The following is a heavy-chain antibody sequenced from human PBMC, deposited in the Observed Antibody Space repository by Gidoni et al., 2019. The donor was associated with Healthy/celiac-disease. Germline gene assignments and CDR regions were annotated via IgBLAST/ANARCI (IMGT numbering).Heavy chain of an antibody. CDR3: ARIGGAIAVAVHAFDI. CDR2: VYYSGRT. J-gene: IGHJ3*02. Sequence: QLQLQESGPGLVKPSATLSLTCTVSGGSIGSSSYYWGWIRQPPGKGLEWIGSVYYSGRTYYNPSLKSRVTISLDTSKNHFSLKLSSVTAADTAVYYCARIGGAIAVAVHAFDIWGQGTMVTVSS. CDR1: GGSIGSSSYY. D-gene: IGHD6-19*01. V-gene: IGHV4-39*07.